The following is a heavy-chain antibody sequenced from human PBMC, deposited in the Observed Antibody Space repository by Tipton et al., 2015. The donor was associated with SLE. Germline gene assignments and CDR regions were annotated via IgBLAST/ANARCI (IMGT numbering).Heavy chain of an antibody. CDR2: VYYSGST. J-gene: IGHJ5*02. CDR1: GGSISSSHW. D-gene: IGHD3-10*01. V-gene: IGHV4-59*11. Sequence: TLSLTCTVSGGSISSSHWWSWVRQPPGKGLEWIGYVYYSGSTMYNSSLRSRVTMAVDTSKNQFSLRLNSVTAADTAVYYCARAYGSGSDHWGQGTLVAVSS. CDR3: ARAYGSGSDH.